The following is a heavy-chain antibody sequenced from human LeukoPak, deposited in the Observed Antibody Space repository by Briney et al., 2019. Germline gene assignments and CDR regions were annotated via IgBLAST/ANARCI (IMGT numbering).Heavy chain of an antibody. V-gene: IGHV3-7*01. CDR3: VTDFLGY. J-gene: IGHJ4*02. CDR2: INQDGSEK. D-gene: IGHD7-27*01. Sequence: GGSLILSCAASGFTFSSYWMTWVRQAPGKGLEWVANINQDGSEKYSVDSVKGRFTISRDNTKNSLYLQMNSLRDEDTGEYYCVTDFLGYWGQGTLVTVSS. CDR1: GFTFSSYW.